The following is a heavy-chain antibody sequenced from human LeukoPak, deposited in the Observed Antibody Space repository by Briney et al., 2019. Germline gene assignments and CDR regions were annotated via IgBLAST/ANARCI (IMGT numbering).Heavy chain of an antibody. Sequence: GGSLRLSCVASGFAFSGYTMNWVRQVPGQGPEWVASISSGSSHMFYADSVKGRFIISRDNAKNVLYLHMNNLRAEDSAVYYCARDLLGVTTMTVFDSWGRGNLDTVSS. CDR2: ISSGSSHM. V-gene: IGHV3-21*06. J-gene: IGHJ4*02. CDR1: GFAFSGYT. D-gene: IGHD4-17*01. CDR3: ARDLLGVTTMTVFDS.